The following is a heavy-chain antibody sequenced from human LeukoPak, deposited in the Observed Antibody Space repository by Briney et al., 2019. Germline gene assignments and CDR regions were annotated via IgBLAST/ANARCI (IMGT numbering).Heavy chain of an antibody. D-gene: IGHD3-22*01. CDR1: GFTFSSYA. Sequence: GGSLRLSCAASGFTFSSYAMSWVRQAPGKGLEWVSAISGSGGSTYYADSVKGRFTIFRDNSKNTLYLQMNSLRAEDTAVYYCAKVTTYYYDSSGYYHWGQGTLVTVSS. CDR2: ISGSGGST. V-gene: IGHV3-23*01. J-gene: IGHJ5*02. CDR3: AKVTTYYYDSSGYYH.